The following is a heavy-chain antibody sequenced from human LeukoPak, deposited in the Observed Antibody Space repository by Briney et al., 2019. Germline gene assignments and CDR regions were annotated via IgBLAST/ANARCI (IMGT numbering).Heavy chain of an antibody. CDR1: GFIFTDYG. D-gene: IGHD1-7*01. Sequence: GGSLRLSCAASGFIFTDYGMHWVRQAPGKGLEWLTFIRYDGSDKYYADSVKGRFTISRDNSKNTLYLQMNSLRAEDTAVYYCAKDTSRYNWNSHLIDYWGQGTLVTVSS. J-gene: IGHJ4*02. CDR3: AKDTSRYNWNSHLIDY. CDR2: IRYDGSDK. V-gene: IGHV3-30*02.